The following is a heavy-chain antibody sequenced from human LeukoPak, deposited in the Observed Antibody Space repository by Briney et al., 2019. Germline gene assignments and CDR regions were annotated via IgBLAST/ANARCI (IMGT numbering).Heavy chain of an antibody. CDR2: IYYRGST. D-gene: IGHD4-11*01. V-gene: IGHV4-39*01. Sequence: KTSETLSLTCTVSGGSISSGSYYWVWIRQPPGKGLEWIGRIYYRGSTYYNPSLKSRVTISVDTSKNQFSLKLSSVTAADTAVYYCARLRPHYSNYDLGYFDYWGQGTLVTVSS. CDR1: GGSISSGSYY. J-gene: IGHJ4*02. CDR3: ARLRPHYSNYDLGYFDY.